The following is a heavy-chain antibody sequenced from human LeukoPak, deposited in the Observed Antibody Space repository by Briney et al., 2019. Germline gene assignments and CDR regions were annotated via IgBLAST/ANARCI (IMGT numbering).Heavy chain of an antibody. CDR2: IYYSGST. V-gene: IGHV4-39*01. J-gene: IGHJ5*02. CDR3: ARFVPYYDFWSGYQP. Sequence: SETLSLTCTVSGGSISSSIYYWGRIRQPPGKGLEWIGSIYYSGSTYYNPSLKSRVTISVDTSKNQFSLKLSSVTAADTAVYYCARFVPYYDFWSGYQPWGQGTLVTVSS. D-gene: IGHD3-3*01. CDR1: GGSISSSIYY.